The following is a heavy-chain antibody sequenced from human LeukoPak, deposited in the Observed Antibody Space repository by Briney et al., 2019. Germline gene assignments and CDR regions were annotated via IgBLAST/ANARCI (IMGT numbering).Heavy chain of an antibody. D-gene: IGHD2-15*01. Sequence: SETLSLTCTVSRGSLSSNNYFWGWIRQPPGMGLAWIGSFYYTENIYYNPPLKRRVNISVDKSKRQISLRLSSVTATDTAVYYWSLRYCGDGSCYFDYWGQGTLVTVSS. CDR1: RGSLSSNNYF. V-gene: IGHV4-39*01. CDR2: FYYTENI. J-gene: IGHJ4*02. CDR3: SLRYCGDGSCYFDY.